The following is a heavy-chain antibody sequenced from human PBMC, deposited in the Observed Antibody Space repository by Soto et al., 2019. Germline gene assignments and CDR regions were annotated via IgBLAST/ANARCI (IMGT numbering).Heavy chain of an antibody. CDR3: ARGGGVPALGDP. D-gene: IGHD3-16*01. Sequence: SETLSLTCIVSGVSMRNSYWTWIRQSAGKGLEWIGRISTSGNTNYNPSLNSRLTMSVDTSKNQVSLKLSSVTAADTAVYYCARGGGVPALGDPWGQGTLVTVSS. CDR1: GVSMRNSY. V-gene: IGHV4-4*07. CDR2: ISTSGNT. J-gene: IGHJ5*02.